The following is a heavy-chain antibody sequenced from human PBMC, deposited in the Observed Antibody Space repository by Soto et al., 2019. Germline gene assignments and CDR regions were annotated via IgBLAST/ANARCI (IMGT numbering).Heavy chain of an antibody. CDR2: IIPIFGTA. D-gene: IGHD2-15*01. J-gene: IGHJ5*02. Sequence: QVQLVQSGAEVKKPGSSVKVSCKASGGTFSSYAISWVRQAPGQGLEWMGGIIPIFGTANYAQKFQGRVTITADESTSTAYMELSSLRSEDTGVYYCAGELEGYCSGGSCYTEGNWFDPWGQGTLVTVSS. CDR3: AGELEGYCSGGSCYTEGNWFDP. CDR1: GGTFSSYA. V-gene: IGHV1-69*01.